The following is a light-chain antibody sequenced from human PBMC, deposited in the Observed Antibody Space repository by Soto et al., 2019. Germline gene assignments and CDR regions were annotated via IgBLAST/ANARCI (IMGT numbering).Light chain of an antibody. CDR1: QSVSSN. Sequence: EIVMTQSPATLSVSPGETATLSCRASQSVSSNLPWYQQKPGQAPRLLIYSASTKATGIPARFSGSGSGTEFTLTISSLQSEDFAVYYCQQYKNWPRTFGQGTKVDIK. V-gene: IGKV3-15*01. J-gene: IGKJ1*01. CDR3: QQYKNWPRT. CDR2: SAS.